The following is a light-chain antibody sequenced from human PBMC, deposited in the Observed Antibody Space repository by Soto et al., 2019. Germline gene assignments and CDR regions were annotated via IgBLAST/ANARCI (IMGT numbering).Light chain of an antibody. J-gene: IGKJ1*01. V-gene: IGKV1-39*01. CDR3: QQSYSTRWT. Sequence: DIQMTQSPSSLSASVGDRVTMTCRASQSISSYLNWYQQKPGKAPKLLIYAASSLQSGVPSRFSGSGSGTDFTLTISSLQPEDFATYYCQQSYSTRWTFGQGTKV. CDR2: AAS. CDR1: QSISSY.